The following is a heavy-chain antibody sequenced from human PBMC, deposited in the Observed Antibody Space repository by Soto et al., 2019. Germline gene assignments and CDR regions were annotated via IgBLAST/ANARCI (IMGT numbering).Heavy chain of an antibody. V-gene: IGHV1-2*02. CDR1: GYTFTGYY. CDR2: INPNSGGT. D-gene: IGHD5-18*01. CDR3: AGDGAGGYSYGYWNWFDP. J-gene: IGHJ5*02. Sequence: AASVKVSCKASGYTFTGYYMHWVRQAPGQGLEWMGWINPNSGGTNYAQKFQGRVTMTRDTSISTAYMELSRLRSDDTAVYYCAGDGAGGYSYGYWNWFDPWGQGTLVTVSS.